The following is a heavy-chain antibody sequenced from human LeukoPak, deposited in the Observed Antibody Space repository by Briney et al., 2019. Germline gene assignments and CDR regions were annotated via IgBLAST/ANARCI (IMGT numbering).Heavy chain of an antibody. CDR2: MGGTGDRT. J-gene: IGHJ4*02. Sequence: GGSLRLSCAASGFTFSNYAMSWVRQAPGKGLEFVSFMGGTGDRTYYADSVKGRFTISRDNSKNTLYLQMNSLRAEDTAVYYCAKRIDSSSWYVPFDYWGQGTLVTVSS. D-gene: IGHD6-13*01. V-gene: IGHV3-23*01. CDR3: AKRIDSSSWYVPFDY. CDR1: GFTFSNYA.